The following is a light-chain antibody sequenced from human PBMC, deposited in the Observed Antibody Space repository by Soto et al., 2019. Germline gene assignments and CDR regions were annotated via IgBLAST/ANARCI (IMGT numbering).Light chain of an antibody. CDR2: AAS. CDR3: QQLNSYPPWT. J-gene: IGKJ1*01. CDR1: QGIRNY. V-gene: IGKV1-9*01. Sequence: DIQLTQSPSFLSASVGDRVTITCRASQGIRNYLAWYQQKPGKAPKLLIYAASTLQSGVPSRFSGSGSGTEFTLTVSSLQPEDFETYYCQQLNSYPPWTFGQGTKVEIK.